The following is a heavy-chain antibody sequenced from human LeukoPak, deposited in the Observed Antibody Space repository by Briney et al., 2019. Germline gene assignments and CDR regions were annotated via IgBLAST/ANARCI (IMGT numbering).Heavy chain of an antibody. J-gene: IGHJ5*02. V-gene: IGHV3-74*01. CDR2: INTGGAAT. Sequence: GGSLRLSCAASGFSFSDYWMHWVRQAPGQGLVWVSRINTGGAATNYADSVKGRFTISRDNAKNTLYLQMSSLRAEDTAVYFCARDLAATNWFDPWGQGTLVTVSS. CDR1: GFSFSDYW. CDR3: ARDLAATNWFDP. D-gene: IGHD6-25*01.